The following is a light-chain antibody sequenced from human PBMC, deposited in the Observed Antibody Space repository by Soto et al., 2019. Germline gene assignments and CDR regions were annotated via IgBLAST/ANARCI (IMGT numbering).Light chain of an antibody. CDR1: QRVSSSY. V-gene: IGKV3-20*01. CDR2: GAS. CDR3: QHYGSSLFT. J-gene: IGKJ3*01. Sequence: EIVLTQSPGTLPLSPGERATLSCRASQRVSSSYLAWYQHKPGQAPRLLIYGASSRATGSPDRFSGSGSGTDLTITISRVKPDDVDVYYCQHYGSSLFTFGPGTKVDIK.